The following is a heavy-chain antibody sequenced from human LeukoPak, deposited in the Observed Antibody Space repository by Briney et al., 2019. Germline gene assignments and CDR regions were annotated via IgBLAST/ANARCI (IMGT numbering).Heavy chain of an antibody. J-gene: IGHJ4*02. D-gene: IGHD2-2*01. CDR1: GYTFTGYY. CDR3: ARAYCSSTSCFVNFDY. Sequence: GASVKVSCKASGYTFTGYYMHWVRQAPGQGLEWMGWINPNSGGTNYAQKFQGRVTMTRDTSISTAYMELSRLRSDDTAVYYCARAYCSSTSCFVNFDYWGQGTLVTVSS. V-gene: IGHV1-2*02. CDR2: INPNSGGT.